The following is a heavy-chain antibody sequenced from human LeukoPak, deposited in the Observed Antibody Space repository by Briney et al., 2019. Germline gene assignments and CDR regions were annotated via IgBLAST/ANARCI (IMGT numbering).Heavy chain of an antibody. D-gene: IGHD1-1*01. Sequence: ASVTVSRKASGYTFSDYYTHWVRQAPGQGLEWMGWINPNSGGTRYAQQFQGRVTMTRDTSIGTVYMELSTLRSDDTAVYYCARDLSTSSNWELDYWGQGTLVTVSS. CDR2: INPNSGGT. CDR1: GYTFSDYY. CDR3: ARDLSTSSNWELDY. J-gene: IGHJ4*02. V-gene: IGHV1-2*02.